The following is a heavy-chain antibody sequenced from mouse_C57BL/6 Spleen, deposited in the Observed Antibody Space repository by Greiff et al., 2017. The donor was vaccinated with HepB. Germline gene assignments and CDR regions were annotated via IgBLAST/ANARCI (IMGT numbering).Heavy chain of an antibody. CDR1: GFTFSDYY. J-gene: IGHJ2*01. V-gene: IGHV5-16*01. CDR2: INYDGSST. D-gene: IGHD1-1*01. CDR3: ARGDYGFDY. Sequence: EVKLVESEGGLVQPGSSMKLSCTASGFTFSDYYMAWVRQVPEKGLEWVANINYDGSSTYYLDSLKSRFIISRDNAKNILYLQMSSLKSEDTATYYCARGDYGFDYWGQGTTLTVSS.